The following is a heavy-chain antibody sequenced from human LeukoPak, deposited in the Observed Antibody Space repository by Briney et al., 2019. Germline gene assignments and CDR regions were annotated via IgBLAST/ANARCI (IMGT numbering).Heavy chain of an antibody. CDR2: IIPILGIG. V-gene: IGHV1-69*13. Sequence: SVKVSCKASGGTFSSYAISWVRQAPGQGLEWMGGIIPILGIGNYIQKFQGRVTITADESTSTAYMELSSLRSEDTAVYYCADGPASNHYYMDVWGKGTTVTVSS. CDR1: GGTFSSYA. J-gene: IGHJ6*03. D-gene: IGHD2-8*01. CDR3: ADGPASNHYYMDV.